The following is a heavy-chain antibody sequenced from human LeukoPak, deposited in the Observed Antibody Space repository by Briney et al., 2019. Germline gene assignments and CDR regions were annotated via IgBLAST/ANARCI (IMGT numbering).Heavy chain of an antibody. V-gene: IGHV3-7*01. CDR2: INHPGTEK. D-gene: IGHD6-19*01. J-gene: IGHJ4*02. CDR1: GFSFSDFC. CDR3: TRDWLDASLDY. Sequence: GGSLRHSCAASGFSFSDFCMSWVRQAPGKGLEWVAFINHPGTEKYYVDSVEGRFTISRDNAKNSLYLQMNSLRAEDTAIYHCTRDWLDASLDYWGQGVLVTVSS.